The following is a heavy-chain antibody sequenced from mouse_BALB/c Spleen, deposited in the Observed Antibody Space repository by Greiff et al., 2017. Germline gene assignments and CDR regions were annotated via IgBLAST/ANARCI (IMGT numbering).Heavy chain of an antibody. V-gene: IGHV3-1*02. CDR1: GYSITSGYS. Sequence: DVHLVESGPDLVKPSQSLSITCTATGYSITSGYSWHWIRNYPGNKLEWMGYIHYSGSTNYNPSLKSKISITRDTSKNQFFLQLNSVTTEDTATCYRARVRYYFDFWGPGTTLTVAS. CDR3: ARVRYYFDF. CDR2: IHYSGST. J-gene: IGHJ2*01.